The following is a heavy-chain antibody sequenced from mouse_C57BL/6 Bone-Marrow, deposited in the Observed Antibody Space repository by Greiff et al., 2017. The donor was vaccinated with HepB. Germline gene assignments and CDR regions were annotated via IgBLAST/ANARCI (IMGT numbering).Heavy chain of an antibody. CDR3: ARLDYYGSSSPGY. CDR2: INPNNGGT. J-gene: IGHJ2*01. V-gene: IGHV1-26*01. Sequence: EVQLQQSGPELVKPGASVKISCKASGYTFTDYYMNWVKQSHGKSLEWIGDINPNNGGTSYNQKFKGKATLTVDKSSSTAYMELRSLTSEDSAVYYCARLDYYGSSSPGYWGQGTTLTVSS. D-gene: IGHD1-1*01. CDR1: GYTFTDYY.